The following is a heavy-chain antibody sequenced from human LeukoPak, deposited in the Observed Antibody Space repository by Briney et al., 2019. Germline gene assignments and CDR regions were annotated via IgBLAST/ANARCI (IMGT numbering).Heavy chain of an antibody. Sequence: PSETLSLTCTVSGGSISSYYWSWIRQPPGKGLEWIGYIYYSGSTNYNPSLKSRVTISVDTSKNQFSLKLSSVTAADTAVYYCARYYYGSGSYGYYYYYMDVWGKGTTVTISS. CDR3: ARYYYGSGSYGYYYYYMDV. CDR2: IYYSGST. V-gene: IGHV4-59*01. CDR1: GGSISSYY. D-gene: IGHD3-10*01. J-gene: IGHJ6*03.